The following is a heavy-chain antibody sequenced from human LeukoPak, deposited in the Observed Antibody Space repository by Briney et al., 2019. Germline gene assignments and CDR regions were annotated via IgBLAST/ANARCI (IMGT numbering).Heavy chain of an antibody. CDR1: GFTFSAYV. CDR3: VRDGGYTGGWTYGAGDY. V-gene: IGHV3-30*04. D-gene: IGHD2-8*02. Sequence: GGSLRLSCAASGFTFSAYVMHWVRQAPGKGLECVAVISNDGSEKYYADSVKGRFSISRDNSKNTLYLQMSSLRTEDTAVYYCVRDGGYTGGWTYGAGDYWGQGTLVTVSS. CDR2: ISNDGSEK. J-gene: IGHJ4*01.